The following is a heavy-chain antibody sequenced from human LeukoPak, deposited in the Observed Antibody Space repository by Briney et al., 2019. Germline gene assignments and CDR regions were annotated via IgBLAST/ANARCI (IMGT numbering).Heavy chain of an antibody. V-gene: IGHV4-4*07. D-gene: IGHD3-9*01. Sequence: SETLSLTCTVSGGSISSYYWNWIRQPAGKGLEWIGRIYTSGSTNYNPSLKSRVTMSVDTSKNQFSLKLSSVTAADTAVYYCARDFTYYDILTGYYRSYYFDYWGQGTLVTVSS. CDR2: IYTSGST. CDR3: ARDFTYYDILTGYYRSYYFDY. J-gene: IGHJ4*02. CDR1: GGSISSYY.